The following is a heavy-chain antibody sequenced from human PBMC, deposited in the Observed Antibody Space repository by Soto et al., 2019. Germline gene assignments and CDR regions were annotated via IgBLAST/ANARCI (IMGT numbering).Heavy chain of an antibody. D-gene: IGHD3-22*01. CDR1: GGSVNGYY. J-gene: IGHJ5*01. Sequence: SETLSLTCAVYGGSVNGYYWNWIRQPPGKGLEWIGEINHTGGTHYNPSLKSRVTMSVDTSKNQFSLRLSSVTAADTAMYYCSTRAYDTNGYYRFDPWGQGTLVTVSS. V-gene: IGHV4-34*01. CDR3: STRAYDTNGYYRFDP. CDR2: INHTGGT.